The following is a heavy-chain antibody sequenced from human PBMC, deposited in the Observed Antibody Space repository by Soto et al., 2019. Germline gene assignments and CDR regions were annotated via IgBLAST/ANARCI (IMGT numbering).Heavy chain of an antibody. CDR1: GYTFTSYY. J-gene: IGHJ3*02. V-gene: IGHV1-46*03. CDR3: ARRALFYYYGSGSHPENDAFDI. CDR2: INPSGGST. D-gene: IGHD3-10*01. Sequence: ASVKVSCKASGYTFTSYYMHWVRQAPGQGLEWMGIINPSGGSTSYAQKFQGRVTMTRDTSTSTVYMELSSLRSEDTAVYYCARRALFYYYGSGSHPENDAFDIWGKGKMVTVSS.